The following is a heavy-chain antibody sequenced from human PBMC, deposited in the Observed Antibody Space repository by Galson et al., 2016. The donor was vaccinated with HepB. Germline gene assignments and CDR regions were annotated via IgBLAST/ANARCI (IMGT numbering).Heavy chain of an antibody. CDR2: MYSGGST. Sequence: SLRLSCAVSGFTVNNYLTWVRQTPGKGLEWVSVMYSGGSTNYAESVRGRFTISRDNSKNTLYLQMNSLRAEDTAVYYCARFIYGAAYYGGQGTLVAVSS. CDR1: GFTVNNY. J-gene: IGHJ4*01. V-gene: IGHV3-53*01. CDR3: ARFIYGAAYY. D-gene: IGHD1-26*01.